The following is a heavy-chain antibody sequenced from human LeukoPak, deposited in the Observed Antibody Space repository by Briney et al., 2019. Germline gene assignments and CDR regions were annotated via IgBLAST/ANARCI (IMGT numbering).Heavy chain of an antibody. Sequence: GGSLRLSCAASGFTFSSYAMSWVRQAPGKGLEWVSAISGSGGSTYYADSVKGRFTISRDNSKNTLYLQMNSLRAEDTAVYYCAKTPEWLLGATCDYWGQGTLVTVSS. V-gene: IGHV3-23*01. CDR2: ISGSGGST. CDR1: GFTFSSYA. D-gene: IGHD3-3*01. CDR3: AKTPEWLLGATCDY. J-gene: IGHJ4*02.